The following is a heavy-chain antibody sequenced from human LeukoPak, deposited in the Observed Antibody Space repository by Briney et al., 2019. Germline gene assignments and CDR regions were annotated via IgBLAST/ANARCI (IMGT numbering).Heavy chain of an antibody. CDR3: ARPAYCSGGSCYPNWFDP. CDR2: INTNTGNP. D-gene: IGHD2-15*01. CDR1: GYTFTSYA. J-gene: IGHJ5*02. Sequence: ASVKVSCKASGYTFTSYAMNWVRQAPGQGLEWMGWINTNTGNPTYAQGFTGRFVFSLDTSVSTAYLQISSLKAEDTAVYYCARPAYCSGGSCYPNWFDPWGQGTLVTVSS. V-gene: IGHV7-4-1*02.